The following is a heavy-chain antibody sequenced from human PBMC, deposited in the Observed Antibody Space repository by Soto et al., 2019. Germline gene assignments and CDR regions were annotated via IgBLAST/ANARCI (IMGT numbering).Heavy chain of an antibody. J-gene: IGHJ6*03. D-gene: IGHD6-13*01. CDR1: GGSISSYY. CDR3: ATVLQGIAAADYYMDV. Sequence: PSETLSLTCTVSGGSISSYYWSWIRQPPGKGLEWIGYIYYSGSTNYNPSLKSRVTISVDTSKNQFSLKLSSVTAADTAVYYCATVLQGIAAADYYMDVWGKGTTVTVSS. CDR2: IYYSGST. V-gene: IGHV4-59*08.